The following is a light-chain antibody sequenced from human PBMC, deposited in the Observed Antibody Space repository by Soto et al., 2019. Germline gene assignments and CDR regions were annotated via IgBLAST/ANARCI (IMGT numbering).Light chain of an antibody. J-gene: IGKJ1*01. V-gene: IGKV3-15*01. Sequence: EIVMTQSPATLSVSPGERATLSCRASQSVNSNLAWYQQKPGQAPRLLIYGPSTRATGIPARFSGSGSGTEFTLTISSLQSADFAVYYCQQYNSWLWTLGQGTKVDIK. CDR3: QQYNSWLWT. CDR1: QSVNSN. CDR2: GPS.